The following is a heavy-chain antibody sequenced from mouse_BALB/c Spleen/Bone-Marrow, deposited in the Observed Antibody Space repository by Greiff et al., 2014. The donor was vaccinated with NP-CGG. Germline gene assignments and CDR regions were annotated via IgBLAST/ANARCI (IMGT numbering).Heavy chain of an antibody. J-gene: IGHJ3*01. Sequence: EVQLVESGAELVKPGASVKLSCTASGFNIKDTYMHWVKQRPEQGLEWIGRIDPANGNTKYDPKFQGKATITAATSSNTAYLQLSSLTSEDTAVYYCASYYYGSSSSAYWGQGTLVTVSA. V-gene: IGHV14-3*02. D-gene: IGHD1-1*01. CDR2: IDPANGNT. CDR3: ASYYYGSSSSAY. CDR1: GFNIKDTY.